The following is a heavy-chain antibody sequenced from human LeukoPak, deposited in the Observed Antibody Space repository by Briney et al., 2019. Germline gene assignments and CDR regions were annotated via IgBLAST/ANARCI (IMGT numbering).Heavy chain of an antibody. J-gene: IGHJ6*02. D-gene: IGHD3-10*01. CDR2: ISYDGSNK. CDR1: GFTFSSYG. CDR3: AKERSYYYGSGSYWDYYYYGMDV. Sequence: GGSLRLSCAASGFTFSSYGMHWVRQAPGKGLEWVAVISYDGSNKYYADSVKGRFTISRDNSKNTLYLQMNSLRAEDTAVYYCAKERSYYYGSGSYWDYYYYGMDVWGQGTTVTVSS. V-gene: IGHV3-30*18.